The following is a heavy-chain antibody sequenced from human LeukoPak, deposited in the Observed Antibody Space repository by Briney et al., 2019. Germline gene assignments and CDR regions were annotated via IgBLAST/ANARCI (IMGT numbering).Heavy chain of an antibody. CDR3: ARVQGGYFPEYFQH. D-gene: IGHD3-22*01. V-gene: IGHV4-59*01. CDR2: IYYSGST. CDR1: GGSFSGYY. J-gene: IGHJ1*01. Sequence: SETLSLTCAVYGGSFSGYYWSWIRQPPGKGLEWIGYIYYSGSTNYNPSLKSRVTISVDTSKNQFSLKLSSVTAADTAVYYCARVQGGYFPEYFQHWGQGTLVTVSS.